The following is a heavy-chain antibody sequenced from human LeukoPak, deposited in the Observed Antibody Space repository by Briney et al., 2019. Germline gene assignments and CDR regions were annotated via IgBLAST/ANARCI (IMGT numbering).Heavy chain of an antibody. CDR3: TRSAELLWFGEYLSN. D-gene: IGHD3-10*01. Sequence: PGGSLRLSCAASGFTFSGSAMHWVRQASGKGLEWVGRIRSKANSYATAYAASVKGRFTISRDDSKNTAYLQTNSLKTEDTAVYYCTRSAELLWFGEYLSNWGQGTLVTVSS. CDR1: GFTFSGSA. J-gene: IGHJ4*02. CDR2: IRSKANSYAT. V-gene: IGHV3-73*01.